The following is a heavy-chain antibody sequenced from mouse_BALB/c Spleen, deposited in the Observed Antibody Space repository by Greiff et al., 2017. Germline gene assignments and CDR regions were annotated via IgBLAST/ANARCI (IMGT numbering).Heavy chain of an antibody. CDR2: IYPSDSYT. J-gene: IGHJ3*01. CDR1: GYTFTSYW. Sequence: QVQLQQPGAELVRPGASVKLSCKASGYTFTSYWINWVKQRPGQGLEWIGNIYPSDSYTNYNQKFKDKATLTVDKSSSTAYMQLSSPTSEDSAVYYCTRSHYYGRGFAYWGQGTLVTVSA. V-gene: IGHV1-69*02. CDR3: TRSHYYGRGFAY. D-gene: IGHD1-1*01.